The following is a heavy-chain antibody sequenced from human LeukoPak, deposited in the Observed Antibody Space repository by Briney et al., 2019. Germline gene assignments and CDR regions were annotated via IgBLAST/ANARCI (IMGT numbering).Heavy chain of an antibody. CDR1: GYTFTGYG. V-gene: IGHV1-18*01. D-gene: IGHD6-6*01. J-gene: IGHJ3*02. CDR3: ASSYSRFAYDAFDI. CDR2: ISAYNGNT. Sequence: VASVKVSCKASGYTFTGYGISWVGQAPGQGLDGMGWISAYNGNTNYAQKLQGRVTMTTDTSTSTAYMELRSLRSDDTAVYYCASSYSRFAYDAFDIWGQGTMVTVSS.